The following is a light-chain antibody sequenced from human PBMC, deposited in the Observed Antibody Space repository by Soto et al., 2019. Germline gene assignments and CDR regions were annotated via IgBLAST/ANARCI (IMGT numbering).Light chain of an antibody. Sequence: AIQMTQSPSSLSASVGDRVTITCRATQGIRNELGWYQQKPGKAPELLISDAPTLATGVPSRFSGSGSGTEFTLTISSLQTDDSATYFCQEYKTYAFGPGTKVDIK. CDR3: QEYKTYA. V-gene: IGKV1-13*02. CDR1: QGIRNE. J-gene: IGKJ2*01. CDR2: DAP.